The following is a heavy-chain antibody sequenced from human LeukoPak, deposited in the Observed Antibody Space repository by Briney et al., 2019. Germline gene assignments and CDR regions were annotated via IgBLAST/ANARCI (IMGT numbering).Heavy chain of an antibody. V-gene: IGHV3-48*03. CDR3: ARDATMTTVIPFDY. CDR2: ISSGGTTI. CDR1: GFTFSSFE. Sequence: GGSLRLSCAASGFTFSSFEMNWVRQAPGKGLEWVSYISSGGTTIYYADSVKGRFTISRDNAKNSLYLQMNSLRAEDTAVYYCARDATMTTVIPFDYWGQGTLVTVSS. J-gene: IGHJ4*02. D-gene: IGHD4-17*01.